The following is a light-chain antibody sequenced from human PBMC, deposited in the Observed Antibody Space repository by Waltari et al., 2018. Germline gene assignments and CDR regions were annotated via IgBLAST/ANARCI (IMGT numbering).Light chain of an antibody. J-gene: IGKJ1*01. Sequence: DIQMTQSPSTLSASVGDRVPITCRASQTIYNWLAWSLQKPGKAPKLLIYKASTLESGVPSRFSGSGSGTEFTLTISSLQPDDVATYSCQQYNSSPWTFGQGTKVEVK. CDR3: QQYNSSPWT. CDR1: QTIYNW. V-gene: IGKV1-5*03. CDR2: KAS.